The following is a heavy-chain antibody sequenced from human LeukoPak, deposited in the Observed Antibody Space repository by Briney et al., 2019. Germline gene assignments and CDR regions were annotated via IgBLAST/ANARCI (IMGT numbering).Heavy chain of an antibody. CDR3: ARDREWELQSLRYFDY. J-gene: IGHJ4*02. CDR1: GGSISSYY. Sequence: SETLSLTCTVSGGSISSYYWSWIRQPPGKGLEWIGFISYSGSTYYNPSLESRDTISLDTSKNQFSLKLSSVTAADTAVYYCARDREWELQSLRYFDYWGQGTLVTVSS. CDR2: ISYSGST. V-gene: IGHV4-59*01. D-gene: IGHD1-26*01.